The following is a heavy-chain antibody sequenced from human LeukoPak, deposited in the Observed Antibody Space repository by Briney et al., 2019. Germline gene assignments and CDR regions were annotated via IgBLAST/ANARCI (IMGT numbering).Heavy chain of an antibody. CDR2: ISSSGGTI. CDR3: ASTFPYCSDDDCAL. Sequence: KAGGSLRLSCAASGFTFSDSYMSWIRQVPGKGLEWISYISSSGGTIYYADSVKGRFTISRDNAKNSLYLQINNLRAEDTAVYYCASTFPYCSDDDCALGGQGTLVTVSS. J-gene: IGHJ1*01. V-gene: IGHV3-11*04. CDR1: GFTFSDSY. D-gene: IGHD2-15*01.